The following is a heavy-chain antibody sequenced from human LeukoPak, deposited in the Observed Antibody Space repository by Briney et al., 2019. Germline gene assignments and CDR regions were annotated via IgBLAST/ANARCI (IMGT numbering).Heavy chain of an antibody. CDR3: ATAVAAAGLYNWFDP. Sequence: ASVKVSCKVSGYTLTELSMHWVRQAPGKGLEWMGGFDSEDGETIYAQKFQGRVTMTEDTSTDTAYMELSSLRSEDTAVYYCATAVAAAGLYNWFDPWGQGTLVTVSS. CDR2: FDSEDGET. D-gene: IGHD6-13*01. CDR1: GYTLTELS. V-gene: IGHV1-24*01. J-gene: IGHJ5*02.